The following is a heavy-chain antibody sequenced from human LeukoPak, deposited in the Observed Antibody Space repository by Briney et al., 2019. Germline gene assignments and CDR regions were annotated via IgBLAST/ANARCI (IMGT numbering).Heavy chain of an antibody. V-gene: IGHV3-9*01. J-gene: IGHJ3*02. CDR2: ISWNSGSI. CDR1: GFTFDDYA. D-gene: IGHD1-7*01. Sequence: PGGSLRLSCAASGFTFDDYAMHSVRQAPGKGLEWVSGISWNSGSIGYADSVKGRFTISRDNAKNSLYMQMNSLRAEDTALYYCAKDVFWNYSAFDIWGQGTMVTVSS. CDR3: AKDVFWNYSAFDI.